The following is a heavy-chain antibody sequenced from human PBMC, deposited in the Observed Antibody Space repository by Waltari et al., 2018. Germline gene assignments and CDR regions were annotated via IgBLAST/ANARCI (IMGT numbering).Heavy chain of an antibody. J-gene: IGHJ6*02. CDR2: ISSGGKTI. CDR1: GFTFSATS. V-gene: IGHV3-48*02. Sequence: EVLLVESGGGLIQPGGSLRLSCSASGFTFSATSVNWVRQAAGKGLEWVSFISSGGKTIYYTDSVKGRFTISRDNAKNSLFLQMNSLRDEDTAVYYCARGIPLDVWGQGTTVTVSS. CDR3: ARGIPLDV.